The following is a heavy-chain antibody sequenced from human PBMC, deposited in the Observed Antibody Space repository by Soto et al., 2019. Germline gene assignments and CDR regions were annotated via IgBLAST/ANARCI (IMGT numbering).Heavy chain of an antibody. Sequence: QVQLQESGPGLVKPSQTLSLTCTVSGGSISNADYYWSWVRQPPGKGLEWIGYIYYSGSSFFNPSLKSRVTMSKDTSKNQFSLRLTSVTAADTAVYYCARAIVVTVGGMDVWGRGTTVTFSS. CDR1: GGSISNADYY. CDR3: ARAIVVTVGGMDV. D-gene: IGHD5-12*01. J-gene: IGHJ6*02. CDR2: IYYSGSS. V-gene: IGHV4-30-4*01.